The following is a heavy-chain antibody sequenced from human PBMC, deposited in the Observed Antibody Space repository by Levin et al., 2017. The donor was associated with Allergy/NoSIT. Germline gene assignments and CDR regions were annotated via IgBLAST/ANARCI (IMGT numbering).Heavy chain of an antibody. CDR3: ARVLRELERPKTKGNSYYYMDV. D-gene: IGHD1-1*01. J-gene: IGHJ6*03. CDR1: GFTLSSYR. Sequence: GGSLRLSCAASGFTLSSYRMNWVRQAPGKGLEWVSYISSSTTTIYYADSVKGRFTISRDNAKNSLYLQMNSLRDEDTAVYYCARVLRELERPKTKGNSYYYMDVWGKGTTVTVSS. V-gene: IGHV3-48*02. CDR2: ISSSTTTI.